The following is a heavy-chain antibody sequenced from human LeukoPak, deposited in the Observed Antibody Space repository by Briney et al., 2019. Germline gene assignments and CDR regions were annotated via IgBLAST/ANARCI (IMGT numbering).Heavy chain of an antibody. CDR2: IRYDGSNK. Sequence: PGGSLRLSCAASGFTFTKYWMTWVRQAPGKGLEWVTFIRYDGSNKYYADSVKGRFTISRDNSKNTLYLQMNSLRPEDTAVYFCAKEGRYKYYDSSGHDSWGQGTLVTVSS. CDR3: AKEGRYKYYDSSGHDS. D-gene: IGHD3-22*01. CDR1: GFTFTKYW. J-gene: IGHJ4*02. V-gene: IGHV3-30*02.